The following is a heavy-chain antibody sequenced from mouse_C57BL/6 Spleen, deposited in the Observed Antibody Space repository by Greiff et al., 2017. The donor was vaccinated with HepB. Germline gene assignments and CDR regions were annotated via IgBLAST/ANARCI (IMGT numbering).Heavy chain of an antibody. V-gene: IGHV5-9-1*02. J-gene: IGHJ2*01. D-gene: IGHD1-1*01. Sequence: EVKLVESGEGLVKPGGSLKLSCAASGFTFSSYAMSWVRQTPEKRLEWVAYISSGGDYIYYADTVKGRFTISRDNARNTLYLQMSSLKSEDTAMYYCTRGYYGSRGYYFDYWGQGTTLTVSS. CDR2: ISSGGDYI. CDR1: GFTFSSYA. CDR3: TRGYYGSRGYYFDY.